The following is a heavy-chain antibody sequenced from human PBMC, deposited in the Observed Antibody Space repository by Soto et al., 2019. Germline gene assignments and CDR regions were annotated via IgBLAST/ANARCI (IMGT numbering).Heavy chain of an antibody. CDR2: ISGSGGST. D-gene: IGHD3-22*01. CDR3: AKGGPYYYDSSGYYDY. Sequence: EVQLLESGGGLVQPGGSLRLSCAASGFTFSSYAMSWVRQAPGKGLEWVSAISGSGGSTYYADSVKGRFTISRDNSKNPRYLQMNSLRAEDTAVYYCAKGGPYYYDSSGYYDYWGQGTLVTVSS. J-gene: IGHJ4*02. V-gene: IGHV3-23*01. CDR1: GFTFSSYA.